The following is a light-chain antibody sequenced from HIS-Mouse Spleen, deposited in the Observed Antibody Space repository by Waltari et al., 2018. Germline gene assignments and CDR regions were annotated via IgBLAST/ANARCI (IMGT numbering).Light chain of an antibody. CDR3: QQYNNWPPYT. J-gene: IGKJ2*01. Sequence: EIVMTQSPATLSVSSGARATLSCRASQSVSSNLAWYQQKPGQAPRLLIYGASPRATGIPARFSGSGSGTEFTLTISSLQSEDFAVYYCQQYNNWPPYTFGQGTKLEIK. V-gene: IGKV3-15*01. CDR1: QSVSSN. CDR2: GAS.